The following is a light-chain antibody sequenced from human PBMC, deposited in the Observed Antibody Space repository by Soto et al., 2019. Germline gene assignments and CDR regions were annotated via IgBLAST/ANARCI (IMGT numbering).Light chain of an antibody. J-gene: IGKJ1*01. CDR2: GVS. CDR3: QQYGRSPRT. CDR1: QSITDTY. V-gene: IGKV3-20*01. Sequence: EIVLTQSPGTLSLSPGERAILSCRASQSITDTYLAWYQQKPGQAPRLLIYGVSSRATGIPGRFSGSGSGTDFTLTISRLEPEDSSVYYCQQYGRSPRTFGQGTKVEIK.